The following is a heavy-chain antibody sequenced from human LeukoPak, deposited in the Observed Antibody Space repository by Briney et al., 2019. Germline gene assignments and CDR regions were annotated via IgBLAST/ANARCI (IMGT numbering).Heavy chain of an antibody. V-gene: IGHV3-30*18. D-gene: IGHD6-19*01. CDR3: AKDSLNRNEKTGWYVYRWKYEDYDAFDI. CDR1: GFTFSSYS. Sequence: PGGSLRLSCAASGFTFSSYSMNWVRQAPGKGLEWVAVISYDGSNKYYADSVKGRFTISRDNSKNTLYLQMNSLRAEDTAVYYCAKDSLNRNEKTGWYVYRWKYEDYDAFDIWGQGTMVTVSS. CDR2: ISYDGSNK. J-gene: IGHJ3*02.